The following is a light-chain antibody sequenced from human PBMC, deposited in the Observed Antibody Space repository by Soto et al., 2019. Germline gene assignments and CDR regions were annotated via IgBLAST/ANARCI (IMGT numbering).Light chain of an antibody. Sequence: DIQLTQFPSFLSASVGDRVTITCRASQTVTRYLHWFQQKPGKAPKLVIFGPTNLQTGVSSRFTGSGSGTDFTLTISGLQPEDFATYYCHQTYDTLWTFGQGTKV. J-gene: IGKJ1*01. V-gene: IGKV1-39*01. CDR3: HQTYDTLWT. CDR2: GPT. CDR1: QTVTRY.